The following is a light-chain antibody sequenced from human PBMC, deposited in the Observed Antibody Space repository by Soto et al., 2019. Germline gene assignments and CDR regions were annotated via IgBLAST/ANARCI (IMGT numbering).Light chain of an antibody. Sequence: EIVLTQSPATLSLSPGERATLSCRASQSVSSYLAWYQQKPGQAPRLLIYDASNRATGIPARFSGSGSGTDFTLTISSREPEDFSVYYCQQRSNCPPITFGQGTRLEIK. J-gene: IGKJ5*01. CDR2: DAS. V-gene: IGKV3-11*01. CDR3: QQRSNCPPIT. CDR1: QSVSSY.